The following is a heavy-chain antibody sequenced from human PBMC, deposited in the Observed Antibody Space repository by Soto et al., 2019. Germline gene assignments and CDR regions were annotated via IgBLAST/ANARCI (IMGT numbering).Heavy chain of an antibody. CDR1: GYTFTSYA. J-gene: IGHJ4*02. Sequence: QVQLVQSGAEVEKPGASVKVSCKASGYTFTSYAMHWVRQAPGQRLEWMGWINAGNGNTKYSQKFQGRVTITRDTSASTAYMELSSLRSEDTAVYYCAREGRSIAAAGAIDYWGQGTLVTVSS. V-gene: IGHV1-3*01. D-gene: IGHD6-13*01. CDR3: AREGRSIAAAGAIDY. CDR2: INAGNGNT.